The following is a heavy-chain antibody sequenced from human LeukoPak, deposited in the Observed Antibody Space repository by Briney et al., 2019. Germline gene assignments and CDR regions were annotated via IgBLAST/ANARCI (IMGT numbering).Heavy chain of an antibody. J-gene: IGHJ5*02. V-gene: IGHV4-34*01. Sequence: PSETLSLTCAVYGGSFSGYYWSWIRQPPGKGLEWIGEINHSGSTNYNPSLKSRVTISVDTSKNQFSLKLSSMTAADTAVYYCARGRDQRIAIFGVVKEEDWFDPWGQGTLVTVSS. D-gene: IGHD3-3*01. CDR2: INHSGST. CDR3: ARGRDQRIAIFGVVKEEDWFDP. CDR1: GGSFSGYY.